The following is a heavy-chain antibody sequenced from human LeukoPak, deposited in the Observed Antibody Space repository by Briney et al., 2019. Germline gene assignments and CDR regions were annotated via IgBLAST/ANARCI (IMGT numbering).Heavy chain of an antibody. CDR1: GFTFSSFE. CDR2: ITGGGSTI. J-gene: IGHJ4*02. V-gene: IGHV3-48*03. Sequence: GGSLRLSCAASGFTFSSFEMTWVRQAPGKGLEWVAYITGGGSTIYYADSVQGRLTISRDNSKNTLYLQMNSLRTEDTAVYYCAKPSVGYCSNTTCPGYFAYWGQGTLVTVSS. D-gene: IGHD2-2*01. CDR3: AKPSVGYCSNTTCPGYFAY.